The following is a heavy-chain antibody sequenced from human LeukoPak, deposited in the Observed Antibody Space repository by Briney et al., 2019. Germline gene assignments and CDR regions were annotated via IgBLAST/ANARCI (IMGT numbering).Heavy chain of an antibody. V-gene: IGHV3-64*04. CDR2: ISSNGGST. CDR1: GFTFSSYA. J-gene: IGHJ4*02. D-gene: IGHD4-23*01. Sequence: GGSLRLSCSASGFTFSSYAMHWVRQAPGKGLEYVSAISSNGGSTYYADSVKGRFTISRDNAKNSLYLQMNSLRAEDTAVYYCTRETDENSYWGQGTLVTVSS. CDR3: TRETDENSY.